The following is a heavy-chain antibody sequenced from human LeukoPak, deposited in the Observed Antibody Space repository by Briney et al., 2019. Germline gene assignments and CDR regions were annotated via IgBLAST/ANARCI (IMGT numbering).Heavy chain of an antibody. CDR1: RFSFSDYD. J-gene: IGHJ4*02. Sequence: PGGSLRLSCRASRFSFSDYDMHWVRQAPGKGLEWVAVISYDGSVKHYADSVRGRFTISRDNAKNSLYLQMNSLRAEDTAVYYCARGDGYYWGQGTLVTVSS. D-gene: IGHD3-22*01. CDR2: ISYDGSVK. V-gene: IGHV3-33*08. CDR3: ARGDGYY.